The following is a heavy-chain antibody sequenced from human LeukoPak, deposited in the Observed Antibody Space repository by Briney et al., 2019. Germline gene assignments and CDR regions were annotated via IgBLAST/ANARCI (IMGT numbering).Heavy chain of an antibody. J-gene: IGHJ3*02. D-gene: IGHD3-22*01. Sequence: GGSLRLSCAASGFTLRSYSMNWVRQAPGKGLEWVSSISSSSTYIYYADSVKGRFTISRDNAKNSLYLQMNSLRAEDTAVYYCARAGYYYDSSTYSDGFDMWGQGTMVTVSS. CDR1: GFTLRSYS. CDR3: ARAGYYYDSSTYSDGFDM. V-gene: IGHV3-21*01. CDR2: ISSSSTYI.